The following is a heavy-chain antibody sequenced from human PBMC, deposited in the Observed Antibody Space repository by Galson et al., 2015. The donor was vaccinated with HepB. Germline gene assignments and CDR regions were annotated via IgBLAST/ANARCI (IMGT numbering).Heavy chain of an antibody. V-gene: IGHV3-30-3*01. CDR2: ISYDGSNK. CDR1: GFTFSSYA. D-gene: IGHD3-3*01. CDR3: ARGNADF. Sequence: SLRLSCAASGFTFSSYAMHWVRQAPGKGLEWVAVISYDGSNKYYADSVKGQFTISRDNSKNTLYLQMNSLRAEDTAVYYCARGNADFWGQGTLVTVSS. J-gene: IGHJ4*02.